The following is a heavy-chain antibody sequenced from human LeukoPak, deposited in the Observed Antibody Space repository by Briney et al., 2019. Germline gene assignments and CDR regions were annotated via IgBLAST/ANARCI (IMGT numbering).Heavy chain of an antibody. CDR2: ISYDGSNK. Sequence: PGGSLRLSCAASGFTFSSYAMHWVRQAPGKGLEWVAVISYDGSNKYYADSVKGRFTISRDNSKNTLYLQMNSLRAEDTAVYYCATDYYDSSGIPGDAFDIWGQGTMVTVSS. CDR1: GFTFSSYA. V-gene: IGHV3-30-3*01. J-gene: IGHJ3*02. CDR3: ATDYYDSSGIPGDAFDI. D-gene: IGHD3-22*01.